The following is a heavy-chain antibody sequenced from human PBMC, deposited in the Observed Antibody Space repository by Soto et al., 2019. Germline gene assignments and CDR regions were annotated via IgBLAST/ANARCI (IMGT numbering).Heavy chain of an antibody. J-gene: IGHJ6*02. CDR3: ARDAYYDFWSGYSRYYGMDV. D-gene: IGHD3-3*01. V-gene: IGHV3-30-3*01. CDR1: GFTFSSYA. Sequence: QVQLVESGGGVVQPGRSLRLSCAASGFTFSSYAMHWVRQAPGKGLEWVAVISYDGSNKYYADSVKGRFTISRDNSKNTXYPXMNSLRAEDTAVYYCARDAYYDFWSGYSRYYGMDVWGQGTTVTVSS. CDR2: ISYDGSNK.